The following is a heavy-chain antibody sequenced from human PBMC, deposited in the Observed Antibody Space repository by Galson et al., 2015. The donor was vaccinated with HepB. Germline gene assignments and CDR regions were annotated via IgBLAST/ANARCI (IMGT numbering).Heavy chain of an antibody. CDR1: GFSITTDSTG. J-gene: IGHJ4*02. CDR2: LYWDVHT. D-gene: IGHD3-9*01. CDR3: GHTAGWLADS. V-gene: IGHV2-5*02. Sequence: PALVQPPQPLTLTCTLSGFSITTDSTGVGWLRPPPGTALAWLALLYWDVHTYYRPSLKRRLSLTTDPSDPPVVLKMTNLAPVDTATYYCGHTAGWLADSWGQGTPVTVSS.